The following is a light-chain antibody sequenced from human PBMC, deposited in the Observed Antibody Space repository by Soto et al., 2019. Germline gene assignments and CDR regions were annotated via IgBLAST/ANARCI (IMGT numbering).Light chain of an antibody. CDR3: QQRST. J-gene: IGKJ5*01. CDR2: DAS. Sequence: EIVLTQSPATLSLSPGERATLSCRASRSVSSYLAWYQQKPGQAPRLLIYDASNRATGIPARFSGSGSGTDFTLTISSLEPEDFAVYYCQQRSTFGQGTRLEIK. V-gene: IGKV3-11*01. CDR1: RSVSSY.